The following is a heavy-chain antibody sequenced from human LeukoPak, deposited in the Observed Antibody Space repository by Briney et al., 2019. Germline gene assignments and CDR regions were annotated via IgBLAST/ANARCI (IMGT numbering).Heavy chain of an antibody. CDR3: AKGPFGSGSGNWFDP. V-gene: IGHV3-23*01. CDR2: ISGSGGST. CDR1: GFTFSSYA. J-gene: IGHJ5*02. Sequence: GGSLRLSCAASGFTFSSYAMSWVRQAPGKGLEWVSAISGSGGSTYYADSVKGRFTISRDNSKNTLYLQMNSLRAEDTAVYYCAKGPFGSGSGNWFDPWGQGTLITVSS. D-gene: IGHD3-10*01.